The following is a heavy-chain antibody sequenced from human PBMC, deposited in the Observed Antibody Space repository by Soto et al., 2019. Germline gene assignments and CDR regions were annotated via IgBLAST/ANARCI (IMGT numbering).Heavy chain of an antibody. CDR1: GFTFSSYS. J-gene: IGHJ5*02. D-gene: IGHD6-13*01. Sequence: PVGSLRLSCAASGFTFSSYSMNWVRQAPGKGLEWVSYISSSSSTIYYADSVKGRFTISRDNAKNSLYLQMNSLRDEDTAVYYCARRMAEAGRSGFDPWGQGTLVTVSS. CDR2: ISSSSSTI. CDR3: ARRMAEAGRSGFDP. V-gene: IGHV3-48*02.